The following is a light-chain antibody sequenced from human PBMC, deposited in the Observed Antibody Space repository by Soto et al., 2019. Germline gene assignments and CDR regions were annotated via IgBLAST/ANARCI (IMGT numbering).Light chain of an antibody. CDR2: DAS. J-gene: IGKJ5*01. CDR1: QSVSSSY. V-gene: IGKV3D-20*01. Sequence: IGLTQSASTLSLSTGERATLSCGASQSVSSSYLAWYQQKPGLAPRLLIYDASSRATGIPSRFSGSGSGTEFTLTINSLQPEDFATYYCQQSNRYPITFGQGTRLEIK. CDR3: QQSNRYPIT.